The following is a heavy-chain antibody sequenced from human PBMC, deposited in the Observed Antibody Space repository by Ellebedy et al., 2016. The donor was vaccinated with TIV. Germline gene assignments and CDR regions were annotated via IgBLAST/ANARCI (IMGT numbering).Heavy chain of an antibody. D-gene: IGHD4-17*01. Sequence: GESLKISXAASGFTFSSYAMSWVRQAPGKGLEWVSAISGSGGSTYYADSVKGRFTISRDNSKNTLYLQMNSLRAEDTAVYYCAKGGNYGDYGDWGQGTLVTVSS. V-gene: IGHV3-23*01. CDR2: ISGSGGST. CDR3: AKGGNYGDYGD. CDR1: GFTFSSYA. J-gene: IGHJ4*02.